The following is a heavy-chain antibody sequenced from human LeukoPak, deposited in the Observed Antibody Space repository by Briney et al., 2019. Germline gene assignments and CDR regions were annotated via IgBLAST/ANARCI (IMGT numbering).Heavy chain of an antibody. CDR3: ARDLVTVTKGFDI. Sequence: PSDTLSLTRAVSDDSFSSHYWAWIRQPPGEGLEWIGYISYIGSTNYNPSLKSQVTISIDTSRNQFSLRLSSVTAADTAVYYCARDLVTVTKGFDIWGQGTMVSVSS. V-gene: IGHV4-59*11. CDR1: DDSFSSHY. J-gene: IGHJ3*02. CDR2: ISYIGST. D-gene: IGHD4-17*01.